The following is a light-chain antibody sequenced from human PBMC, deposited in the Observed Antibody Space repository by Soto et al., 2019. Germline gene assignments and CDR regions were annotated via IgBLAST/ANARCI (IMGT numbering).Light chain of an antibody. CDR2: QVT. CDR1: TRDIAGYNY. V-gene: IGLV2-14*01. Sequence: LTQPASVSGSLGQSITISCTGTTRDIAGYNYISWYQQLPGKAPKLMIYQVTIRPSGISNRFSGSKSGNTASLTISGLQAEEEADYYCTSFSSSTSLYVFGTGKKVTV. J-gene: IGLJ1*01. CDR3: TSFSSSTSLYV.